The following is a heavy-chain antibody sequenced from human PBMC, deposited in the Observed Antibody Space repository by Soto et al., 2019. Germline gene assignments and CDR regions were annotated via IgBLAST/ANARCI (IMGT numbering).Heavy chain of an antibody. Sequence: EVQLVESGEGLVQPGGSLRLSCAASGFTFSSYAMHWVRQAPGKGLEYVSTISSNGGSTYYADSVKGRFTISRDNSKNTLYLHMGSLRAEDMAVYYCARGIYDFWSGLRPYGMDVWGQGTTVTVSS. CDR2: ISSNGGST. CDR3: ARGIYDFWSGLRPYGMDV. J-gene: IGHJ6*02. V-gene: IGHV3-64*02. CDR1: GFTFSSYA. D-gene: IGHD3-3*01.